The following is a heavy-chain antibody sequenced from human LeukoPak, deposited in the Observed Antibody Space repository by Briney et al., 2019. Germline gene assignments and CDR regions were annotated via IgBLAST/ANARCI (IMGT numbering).Heavy chain of an antibody. CDR2: ISGSGGST. V-gene: IGHV3-23*01. CDR3: AKWERYCSSTSCSYFDY. Sequence: GGSLRLSCAVSEFTFSSYAMSWVRQAPGKGLEWVSAISGSGGSTYYADSVKGRFTISRDNSKNTLYLQMNSLRAEDTAVYYCAKWERYCSSTSCSYFDYWGQGTLVTVSS. D-gene: IGHD2-2*01. CDR1: EFTFSSYA. J-gene: IGHJ4*02.